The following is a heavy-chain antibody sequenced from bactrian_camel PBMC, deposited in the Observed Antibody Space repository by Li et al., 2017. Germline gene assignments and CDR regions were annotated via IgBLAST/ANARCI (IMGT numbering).Heavy chain of an antibody. J-gene: IGHJ6*01. CDR2: ISNGGGTT. Sequence: HVQLVESGGTLVQPGGSLRLSCAASGFTFSSCFMYWIRQAPGKGLEWVSSISNGGGTTVYADSVKGRFIISRDNAKNTVYLQMNSLKFDDTAVYYCVRENCGYWGQGTQVT. V-gene: IGHV3S1*01. CDR1: GFTFSSCF. CDR3: VRENCGY.